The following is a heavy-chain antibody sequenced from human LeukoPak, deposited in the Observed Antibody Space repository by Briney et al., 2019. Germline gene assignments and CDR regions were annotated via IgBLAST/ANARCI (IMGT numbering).Heavy chain of an antibody. Sequence: GGSLRLSCAAPGFTSSSHWMGWVRQAPGKGLEWVANIKQDGSETHYVDSVKGRFTISRDNAKSSLCLQMNSLRAEDTAVCDCARVAATGFDDYGGQGTLVTVSS. V-gene: IGHV3-7*01. CDR1: GFTSSSHW. D-gene: IGHD6-13*01. CDR2: IKQDGSET. CDR3: ARVAATGFDDY. J-gene: IGHJ4*02.